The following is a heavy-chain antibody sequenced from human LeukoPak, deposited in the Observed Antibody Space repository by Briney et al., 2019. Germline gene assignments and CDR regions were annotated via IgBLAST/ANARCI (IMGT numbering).Heavy chain of an antibody. D-gene: IGHD2-15*01. Sequence: SETLSLTCTVSGGSISSSDYYWGWIRQPPWKGLEWIGSIYYSVTTYYNPSLKSRVTISVDTSKNQFSLKLNSVTAADTAVYYCAREFRADKDSTFSYYYYYMDVWGKGTTVTVSS. CDR1: GGSISSSDYY. CDR3: AREFRADKDSTFSYYYYYMDV. CDR2: IYYSVTT. V-gene: IGHV4-39*07. J-gene: IGHJ6*03.